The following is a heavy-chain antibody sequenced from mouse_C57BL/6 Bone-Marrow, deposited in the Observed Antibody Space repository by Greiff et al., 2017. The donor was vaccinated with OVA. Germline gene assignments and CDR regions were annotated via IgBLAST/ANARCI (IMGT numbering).Heavy chain of an antibody. J-gene: IGHJ4*01. CDR2: LDPENGDT. CDR3: TAIDAMDY. V-gene: IGHV14-4*01. Sequence: EVKLVESGAELVRPGASVKLSCTASGFNIKDDYMHWVKQRPEQGLEWIGWLDPENGDTEYASKFQGKATITADTSSNTAYLQLSSLTSEDTAVYYCTAIDAMDYWGQGTAVTVSS. CDR1: GFNIKDDY.